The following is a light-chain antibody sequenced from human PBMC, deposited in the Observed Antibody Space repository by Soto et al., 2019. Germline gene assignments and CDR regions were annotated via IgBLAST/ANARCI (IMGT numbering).Light chain of an antibody. V-gene: IGKV1-33*01. CDR3: QQYDNVPLT. CDR1: QDITND. CDR2: DAS. J-gene: IGKJ4*01. Sequence: DIQMTQSPSSLSASVGDRVTITCQASQDITNDLNWYQQKPGKAPKVLIYDASNFETGVPSRFSGSGSGTDFTFTISSLQPEDIATYFCQQYDNVPLTFGGGTKVEIK.